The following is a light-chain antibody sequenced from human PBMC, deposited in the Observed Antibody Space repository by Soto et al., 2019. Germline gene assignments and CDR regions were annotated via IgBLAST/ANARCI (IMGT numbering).Light chain of an antibody. CDR1: SGNNSYA. V-gene: IGLV4-69*01. CDR2: LNSDGSH. Sequence: QPVLTQSPSASASLGASVKLTCTLSSGNNSYAIAWHQQQPEKGPRYLMKLNSDGSHSKGAGIPDRFSGSSSGAERYLTITSLQSEDEADYYCQTWGTGIVVFGGGTKLTVL. J-gene: IGLJ2*01. CDR3: QTWGTGIVV.